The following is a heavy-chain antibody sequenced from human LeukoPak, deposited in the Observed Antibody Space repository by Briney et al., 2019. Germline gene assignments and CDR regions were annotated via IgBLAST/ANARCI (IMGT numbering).Heavy chain of an antibody. D-gene: IGHD1-1*01. V-gene: IGHV4-59*08. J-gene: IGHJ4*02. CDR2: IYNRGST. Sequence: SETLSLTCTVSGDSITSNYWSCIRQPPGKGLEWIGYIYNRGSTSYNPSLKSRVTISQDTSKNQFSLKLNSVNAPDTAVYYCARAQHNWNPPDYWGQGTLVTVSS. CDR1: GDSITSNY. CDR3: ARAQHNWNPPDY.